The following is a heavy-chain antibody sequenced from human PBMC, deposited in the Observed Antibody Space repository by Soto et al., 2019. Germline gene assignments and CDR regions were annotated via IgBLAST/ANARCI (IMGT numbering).Heavy chain of an antibody. CDR1: GYTFTSYA. J-gene: IGHJ6*03. CDR3: ARDRSYSGYASPHYYYYMDV. Sequence: ASVKVSCKASGYTFTSYAMHWVRQAPGQRLEWMGWINAGNGNTKYSQKFQGRVTITRDTSASTAYMELSSLRSEDTAVYYCARDRSYSGYASPHYYYYMDVWGKGTTVTVSS. CDR2: INAGNGNT. D-gene: IGHD5-12*01. V-gene: IGHV1-3*01.